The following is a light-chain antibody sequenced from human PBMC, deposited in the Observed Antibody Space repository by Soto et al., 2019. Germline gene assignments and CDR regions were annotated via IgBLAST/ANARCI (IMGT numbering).Light chain of an antibody. Sequence: QSVLTQPPSVSAAPGQKVTISCSGSSSNIGNNYVYWYQRLPGTAPKLLIFRNNQRPSGVPDRFSGSKSDTSASLAISGLRSEDEADYFCAAWDDSLSRVVFGGGTQLTVL. CDR3: AAWDDSLSRVV. J-gene: IGLJ3*02. CDR2: RNN. CDR1: SSNIGNNY. V-gene: IGLV1-47*01.